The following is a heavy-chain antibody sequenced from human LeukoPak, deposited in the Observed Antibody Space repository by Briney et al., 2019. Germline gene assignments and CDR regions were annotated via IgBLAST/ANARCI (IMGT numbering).Heavy chain of an antibody. V-gene: IGHV4-61*01. CDR2: IYYSGST. Sequence: SETLSLTCTISGGSVSSGTYYWSWIRQPPGKGLEWIGYIYYSGSTNYNPSLKSRVTISVDTSKNQFSLKLSSVTAADTAVYYCARDRVRGNSNPYFDYWGQGTLVAVSS. CDR3: ARDRVRGNSNPYFDY. J-gene: IGHJ4*02. CDR1: GGSVSSGTYY. D-gene: IGHD4-11*01.